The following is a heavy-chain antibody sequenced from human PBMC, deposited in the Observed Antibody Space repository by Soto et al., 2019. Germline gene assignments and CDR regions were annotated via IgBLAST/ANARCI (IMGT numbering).Heavy chain of an antibody. CDR2: MNPNSGNT. Sequence: QVQLVQSGAEVKKPGASVKVSCKASGYTFTSYDINWVRQATGQGLEWMGWMNPNSGNTGYAQKFQGRVTMTRNTSISTAYRGLSSLRSEDTAVYYCASGLIRGSRGRDAFDIWGQGTMVTVSS. D-gene: IGHD2-2*01. CDR3: ASGLIRGSRGRDAFDI. V-gene: IGHV1-8*01. J-gene: IGHJ3*02. CDR1: GYTFTSYD.